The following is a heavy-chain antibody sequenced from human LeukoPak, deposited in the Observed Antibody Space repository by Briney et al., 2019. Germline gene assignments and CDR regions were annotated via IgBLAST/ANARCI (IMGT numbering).Heavy chain of an antibody. CDR2: IIPIFGTA. J-gene: IGHJ4*02. CDR1: GYTFTSYY. V-gene: IGHV1-46*01. CDR3: VGGSLGY. Sequence: ASVKVSCKASGYTFTSYYMHWVRQAPGQGLEWMGGIIPIFGTANYAQKFQGRVTLTRDTSANTAYMELHNLKFEDTAVYYCVGGSLGYWGQGTLVTVSP.